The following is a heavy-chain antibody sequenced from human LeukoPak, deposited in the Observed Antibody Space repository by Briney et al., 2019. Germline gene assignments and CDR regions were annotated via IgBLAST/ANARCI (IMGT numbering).Heavy chain of an antibody. J-gene: IGHJ3*01. CDR1: GFTFSSGT. CDR3: ARDLQTGLAFDA. D-gene: IGHD7-27*01. Sequence: GGSLRLSCAASGFTFSSGTMNWVRQTPGKALEWVSSLSGSGRLIWYAGSVKGRFTTSRDNAANSLFLQMNSLRVEDTAVYYCARDLQTGLAFDAWGQGTVVTVSS. CDR2: LSGSGRLI. V-gene: IGHV3-21*06.